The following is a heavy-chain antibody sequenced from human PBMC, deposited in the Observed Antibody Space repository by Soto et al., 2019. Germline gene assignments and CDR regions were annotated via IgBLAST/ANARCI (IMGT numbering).Heavy chain of an antibody. Sequence: EGALRLSCAASGFKFSNYAMSWVRQAPGKGLEWVSLISATGGGTYYADSVKGRFTISRDNSHNTLYLQVHSLTAEDTAVYYCAKDRRAGGNSAFYFDFWGQGAQVTVSS. J-gene: IGHJ4*02. D-gene: IGHD3-16*01. CDR3: AKDRRAGGNSAFYFDF. CDR2: ISATGGGT. V-gene: IGHV3-23*01. CDR1: GFKFSNYA.